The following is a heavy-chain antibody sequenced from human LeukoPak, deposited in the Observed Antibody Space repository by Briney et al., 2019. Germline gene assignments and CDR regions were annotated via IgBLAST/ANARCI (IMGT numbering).Heavy chain of an antibody. CDR3: ARDQGYSYGYYFDY. J-gene: IGHJ4*02. D-gene: IGHD5-18*01. Sequence: ASVKVSCKASGYTFTCYYMHWVRQAPGQGLEWMGWINPNTGGTNYAQKLQGRVTMTRDTSISTAYMELSRLRSDDTAVYYCARDQGYSYGYYFDYWGQGTLVTVSS. CDR2: INPNTGGT. CDR1: GYTFTCYY. V-gene: IGHV1-2*02.